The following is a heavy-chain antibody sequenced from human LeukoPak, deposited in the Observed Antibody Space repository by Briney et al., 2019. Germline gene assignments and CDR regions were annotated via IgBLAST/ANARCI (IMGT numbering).Heavy chain of an antibody. D-gene: IGHD3-10*01. CDR2: IKSKTDGGTT. CDR3: TTGLPAGPVVRGVIITGTTFDY. J-gene: IGHJ4*02. CDR1: GFTFSNAW. V-gene: IGHV3-15*01. Sequence: PGRSLRLSCAASGFTFSNAWMSWVRQAPGKGLEWVGRIKSKTDGGTTDYAAPVKGRFTISRDDSKNTLYLQMNSLKTEDTAVYYCTTGLPAGPVVRGVIITGTTFDYWGQGTLVTVSS.